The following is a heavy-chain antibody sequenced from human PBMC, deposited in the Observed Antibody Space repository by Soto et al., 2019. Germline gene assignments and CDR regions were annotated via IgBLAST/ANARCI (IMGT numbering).Heavy chain of an antibody. V-gene: IGHV2-70*04. CDR3: ARSYCTSDNCHSRYWFAV. Sequence: SGHTLVKTTQTLTMTCTVSGFSLSTSEMRVSWIRQPPGKALEWLARIDWNDDKFYSTFLKTRLTISKDTSKNQVVLTMTNMDPVDTATYYCARSYCTSDNCHSRYWFAVWGQRSPVPVSS. CDR2: IDWNDDK. J-gene: IGHJ5*02. D-gene: IGHD2-8*02. CDR1: GFSLSTSEMR.